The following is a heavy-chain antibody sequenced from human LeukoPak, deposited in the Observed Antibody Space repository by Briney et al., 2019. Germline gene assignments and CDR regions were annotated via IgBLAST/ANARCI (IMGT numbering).Heavy chain of an antibody. CDR1: GFTFDDYA. D-gene: IGHD3-22*01. Sequence: PGGSLRLSCAASGFTFDDYAMHWVRQAPGKGLEWVSGISWNSGSIAYADSVKGRFTISRDNAKNSLYLQMNSLRAEDTTLYYCAKVAEYYDSSGYYHSLTDYYFDYWGQGTLVTVSS. V-gene: IGHV3-9*01. CDR2: ISWNSGSI. J-gene: IGHJ4*02. CDR3: AKVAEYYDSSGYYHSLTDYYFDY.